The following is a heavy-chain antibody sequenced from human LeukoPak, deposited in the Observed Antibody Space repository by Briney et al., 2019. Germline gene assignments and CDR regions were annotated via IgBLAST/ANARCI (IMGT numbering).Heavy chain of an antibody. CDR1: GASISSYY. CDR3: AREAWVSGDSKYRYYGIDV. J-gene: IGHJ6*02. CDR2: IDYSGST. Sequence: TSETLSLTCTVSGASISSYYWSWIRQPPGKGLEWIGYIDYSGSTNYTPSLKSRVTISVDTSKNQFSLKLSSVTAADTALYYCAREAWVSGDSKYRYYGIDVWGQGTTVTVSS. V-gene: IGHV4-59*01. D-gene: IGHD4-17*01.